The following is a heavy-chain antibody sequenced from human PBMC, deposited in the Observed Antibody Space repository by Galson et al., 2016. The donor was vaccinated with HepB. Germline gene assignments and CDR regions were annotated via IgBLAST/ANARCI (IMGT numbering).Heavy chain of an antibody. CDR3: VQGSTAPAV. J-gene: IGHJ6*04. CDR1: GFTFSNFG. V-gene: IGHV3-23*01. Sequence: SLRLSCAASGFTFSNFGRFGMTWVRQAPGKGLECVSSISRSGDSTDYADSVKGRFTISRDNSKNTLSLQMNSLRADDAAVYYCVQGSTAPAVWGKGTTVTVSS. D-gene: IGHD1-26*01. CDR2: ISRSGDST.